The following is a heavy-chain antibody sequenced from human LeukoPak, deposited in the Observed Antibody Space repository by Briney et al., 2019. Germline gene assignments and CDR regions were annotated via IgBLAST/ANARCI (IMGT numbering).Heavy chain of an antibody. CDR2: ISSSGSTI. V-gene: IGHV3-48*03. D-gene: IGHD3-10*01. CDR1: GFIFSSYE. Sequence: GGSLRLSCAASGFIFSSYEMNWVRQAPGKGLEWVSYISSSGSTICYADSVKGRFTISRDNAKNSLYLQMNSLRAEDTAVYYCARERLWFGRNWFDPWGQGTLVTVSS. CDR3: ARERLWFGRNWFDP. J-gene: IGHJ5*02.